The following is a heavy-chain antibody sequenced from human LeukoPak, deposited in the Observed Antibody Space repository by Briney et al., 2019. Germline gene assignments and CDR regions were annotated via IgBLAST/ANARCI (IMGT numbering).Heavy chain of an antibody. Sequence: GGSLRLSCAASGFTFSNYMMHWVRQAPGKGLVWVSRIKSDGITITYADSVKGRFTISRDNAKNTLYLQMNSMRAEDTAVYYCLRDLNWSLDQWGQGTLVTVSS. V-gene: IGHV3-74*01. CDR1: GFTFSNYM. CDR3: LRDLNWSLDQ. J-gene: IGHJ4*02. CDR2: IKSDGITI. D-gene: IGHD1-20*01.